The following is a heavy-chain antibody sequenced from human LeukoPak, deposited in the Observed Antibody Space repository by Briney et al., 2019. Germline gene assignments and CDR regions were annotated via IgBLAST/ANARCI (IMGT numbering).Heavy chain of an antibody. CDR2: IYYSGST. J-gene: IGHJ4*02. D-gene: IGHD1-26*01. Sequence: PSETLSLTCTVSGGSISSYYWSWIRQPPGKGLGWIGYIYYSGSTNYNPSLKSRVTISVDTSKNQFSLKLSSVTAADTAVYYCAREGGRGSYLNYSDYWGQGTLVTVSS. V-gene: IGHV4-59*01. CDR1: GGSISSYY. CDR3: AREGGRGSYLNYSDY.